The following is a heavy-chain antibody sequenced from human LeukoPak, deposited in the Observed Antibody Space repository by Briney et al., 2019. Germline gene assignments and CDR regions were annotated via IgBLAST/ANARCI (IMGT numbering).Heavy chain of an antibody. J-gene: IGHJ4*02. Sequence: ASVKVSCKASGYTFTSYYMHWVRQAPGQGLEWMGIINPSGGSTSYAQKFQGRVTMTRDMSTSTVYMELSSLRSEDTAVYYCARASYYYDSSGYYPTFDYWGQGTPVTVSS. D-gene: IGHD3-22*01. V-gene: IGHV1-46*01. CDR3: ARASYYYDSSGYYPTFDY. CDR2: INPSGGST. CDR1: GYTFTSYY.